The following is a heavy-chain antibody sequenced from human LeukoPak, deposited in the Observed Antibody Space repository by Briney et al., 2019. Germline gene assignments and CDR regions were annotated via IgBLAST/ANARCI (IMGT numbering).Heavy chain of an antibody. V-gene: IGHV3-48*01. CDR3: ARYCSSTSCRAPPFDY. CDR1: GFTFSSYS. D-gene: IGHD2-2*01. J-gene: IGHJ4*02. CDR2: ISSSSSTI. Sequence: GGSLRLSCAASGFTFSSYSMSWVRQAPGKGLGWVSYISSSSSTIYYADSVKGRFTISRDNSKNTVYLQMNSLRAEDTALYYCARYCSSTSCRAPPFDYWGQGTLVTVSS.